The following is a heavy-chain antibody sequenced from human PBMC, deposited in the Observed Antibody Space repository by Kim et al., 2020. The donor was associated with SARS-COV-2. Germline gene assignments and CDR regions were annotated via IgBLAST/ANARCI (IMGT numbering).Heavy chain of an antibody. CDR3: ASSSSWYPQH. V-gene: IGHV5-51*01. Sequence: DTRYSPSFQGQVTISADKSISTAYLQWSSLKASDTAMYYCASSSSWYPQHWGQGTLVTVSS. D-gene: IGHD6-13*01. J-gene: IGHJ1*01. CDR2: DT.